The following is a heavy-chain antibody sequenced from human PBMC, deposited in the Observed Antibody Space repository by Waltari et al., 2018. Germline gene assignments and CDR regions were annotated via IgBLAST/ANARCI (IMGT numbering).Heavy chain of an antibody. V-gene: IGHV4-34*01. CDR3: ARVLGYGGNGVSAFYFDY. CDR2: INHSGST. J-gene: IGHJ4*02. D-gene: IGHD4-17*01. Sequence: QVQLQQWGAGLLKPSETLSLTCAVYGGSFSGYYWSWIRQPPGKGLEWIGEINHSGSTNYIPALKSRVTISVDTSKNQFSLKLSSVTAADTAVYYCARVLGYGGNGVSAFYFDYWGQGTLVTVSS. CDR1: GGSFSGYY.